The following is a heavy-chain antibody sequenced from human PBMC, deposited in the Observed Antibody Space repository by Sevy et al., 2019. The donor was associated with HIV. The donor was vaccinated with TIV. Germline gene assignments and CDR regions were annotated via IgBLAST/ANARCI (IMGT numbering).Heavy chain of an antibody. Sequence: GGSLRLSCSASRFTFSNVWMSWVRQAPGKGLEWVGHVKSKTEGGTADYAAPVKGRFTISRDDSKDMLYLQMSSLKTEDTAVYYCTTGGSILQHWGQGTLVTVSS. V-gene: IGHV3-15*01. J-gene: IGHJ4*02. CDR1: RFTFSNVW. D-gene: IGHD2-21*01. CDR2: VKSKTEGGTA. CDR3: TTGGSILQH.